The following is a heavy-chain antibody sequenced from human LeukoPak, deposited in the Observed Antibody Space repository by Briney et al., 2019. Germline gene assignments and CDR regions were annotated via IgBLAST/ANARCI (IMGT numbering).Heavy chain of an antibody. V-gene: IGHV1-24*01. D-gene: IGHD3-22*01. CDR3: ARDPTRNYYDSSGYFDY. Sequence: ASVKVSCKVSGYTLTELSMHWVRQAPGKGLEWMGGFDPEDGETIYAQKFQGRVTMTEDTSTDTVYMELSSLRSEDTAVYYCARDPTRNYYDSSGYFDYWGQGTLVTVSS. CDR1: GYTLTELS. J-gene: IGHJ4*02. CDR2: FDPEDGET.